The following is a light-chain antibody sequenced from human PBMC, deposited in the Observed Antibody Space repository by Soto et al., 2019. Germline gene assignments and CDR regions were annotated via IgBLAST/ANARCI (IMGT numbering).Light chain of an antibody. CDR1: QRVSRN. CDR3: QQYNNWPPLT. V-gene: IGKV3-15*01. CDR2: GAS. Sequence: EIVMTQSPATLSVSPGERATLSCRASQRVSRNLAWYQQKPGQAPRLLICGASTRATGIPARFSGSGSGTEFTLTISSLQSEDIAVYYCQQYNNWPPLTFGGGTKVEIK. J-gene: IGKJ4*02.